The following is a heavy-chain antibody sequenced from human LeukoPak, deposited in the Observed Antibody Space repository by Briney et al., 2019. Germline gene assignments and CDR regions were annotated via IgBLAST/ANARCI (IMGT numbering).Heavy chain of an antibody. CDR1: GFTFSSYA. CDR3: AKGSYYDRSGSFYFDC. J-gene: IGHJ4*02. D-gene: IGHD3-22*01. CDR2: ISGSGDNT. V-gene: IGHV3-23*01. Sequence: GGSLRLSCAASGFTFSSYAMSWVRQAPGKGLEWVSGISGSGDNTYYADSVKGRFTISRDNSKNTLYVQVNSLGTEDTAAYYCAKGSYYDRSGSFYFDCWGQGTLVTVSS.